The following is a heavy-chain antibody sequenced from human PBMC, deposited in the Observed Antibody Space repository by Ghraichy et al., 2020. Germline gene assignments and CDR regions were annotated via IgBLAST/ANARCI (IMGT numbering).Heavy chain of an antibody. J-gene: IGHJ5*02. Sequence: SQTLSLTCVVYGGSFSGYYWSWIRQSPGKGLEWIGEINHSGSTNYNPSLKSRVTKSLDTSKNQFSLKLSSVTAAETAVYYCTRNRLQNWFDPWGQGTLVTVSS. CDR3: TRNRLQNWFDP. D-gene: IGHD5-18*01. CDR1: GGSFSGYY. CDR2: INHSGST. V-gene: IGHV4-34*01.